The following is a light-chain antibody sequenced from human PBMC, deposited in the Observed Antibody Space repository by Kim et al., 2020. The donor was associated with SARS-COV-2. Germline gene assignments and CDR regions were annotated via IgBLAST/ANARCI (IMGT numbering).Light chain of an antibody. CDR1: SSNIGSNP. Sequence: ELTQPPSASGTPGQRVTISCSGSSSNIGSNPINWYQQFPGTAPKLLIYTNNQWPSGVPDRFSGSKSGTSASLAISGLQSEDEADYYCAAWDDSLNGVVFGGGTQLTVL. CDR3: AAWDDSLNGVV. CDR2: TNN. V-gene: IGLV1-44*01. J-gene: IGLJ2*01.